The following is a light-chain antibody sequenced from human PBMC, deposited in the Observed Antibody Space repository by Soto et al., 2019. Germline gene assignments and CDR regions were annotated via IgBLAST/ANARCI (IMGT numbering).Light chain of an antibody. J-gene: IGKJ1*01. CDR2: WAS. V-gene: IGKV4-1*01. CDR3: QHYYSTPPT. Sequence: DIVMTQSPDSLAVSLGERATINCKSSQSVLYSSNNKNFLAWYQQKPGQPPKLLIYWASTRESGVPDRFSGSGSGTDFTLTISSLQAEDVAVYYCQHYYSTPPTFGQGTKVEIK. CDR1: QSVLYSSNNKNF.